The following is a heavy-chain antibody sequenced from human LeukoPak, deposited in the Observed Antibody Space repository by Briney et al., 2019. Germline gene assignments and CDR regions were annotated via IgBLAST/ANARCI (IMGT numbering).Heavy chain of an antibody. D-gene: IGHD1-26*01. CDR3: TTPRSGSYYPFDH. CDR2: IKSKSDDGTI. V-gene: IGHV3-15*05. CDR1: GFTFSNAW. Sequence: AGGSLRLSCAASGFTFSNAWMSWVRQAPGKGLEWVGRIKSKSDDGTIDYAAPVEGRFTISRDDSKNTLYLEMNSLKTEDTAVYYCTTPRSGSYYPFDHWGQGILVTVSS. J-gene: IGHJ4*02.